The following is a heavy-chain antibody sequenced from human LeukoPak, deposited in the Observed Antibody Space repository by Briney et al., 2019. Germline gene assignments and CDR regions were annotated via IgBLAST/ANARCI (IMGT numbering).Heavy chain of an antibody. CDR1: GYTFTSSG. CDR3: ASDSGVGPLGRLAGYFDY. Sequence: ASVKVSCKASGYTFTSSGFSWVRQPHGQGLEWMGWFSAHDGNTSYQQKLQGRVTMTTDTSMSTAYMELRSLRSDDTAVYYCASDSGVGPLGRLAGYFDYWGQGTLVTVSS. J-gene: IGHJ4*02. D-gene: IGHD2-8*01. V-gene: IGHV1-18*01. CDR2: FSAHDGNT.